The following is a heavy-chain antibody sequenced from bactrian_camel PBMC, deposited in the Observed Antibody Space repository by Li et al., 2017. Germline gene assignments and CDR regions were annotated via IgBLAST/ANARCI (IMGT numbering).Heavy chain of an antibody. CDR2: LFTGGGRT. V-gene: IGHV3S40*01. CDR1: GADPKRRYY. CDR3: NVILTGEWWYCKGTH. J-gene: IGHJ4*01. Sequence: VQLVESGGGSVQAGGSLRLSCAVAGADPKRRYYMAWFRQSPGDEREGVAALFTGGGRTAYADSVKGRFTISRNNAKDTNTAYLQMNSLQRADTGRYYCNVILTGEWWYCKGTHRGQGTQVTVS. D-gene: IGHD2*01.